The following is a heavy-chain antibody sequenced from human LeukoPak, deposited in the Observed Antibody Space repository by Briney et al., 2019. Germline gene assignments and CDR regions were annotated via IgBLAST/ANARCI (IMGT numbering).Heavy chain of an antibody. D-gene: IGHD3-22*01. CDR1: GYTFNGYY. CDR2: INPNSGGT. J-gene: IGHJ4*02. Sequence: ASVKVSCKASGYTFNGYYIHWVRQAPGQGLEWMGRINPNSGGTNYAQKFQGRVTMTRDTSISTVYMELSRLRSDDTAVYYCARDTSYYYDSSGYSDYWGQGTLVTVSS. V-gene: IGHV1-2*06. CDR3: ARDTSYYYDSSGYSDY.